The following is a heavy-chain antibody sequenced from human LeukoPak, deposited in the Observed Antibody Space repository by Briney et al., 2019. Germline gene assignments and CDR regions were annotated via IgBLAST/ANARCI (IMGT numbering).Heavy chain of an antibody. Sequence: SVKVSCKASGGTFSSYAISSVRQAPAQGLEWMGRIIPIFGTANYAQKFQGRVTITTDESTSTAYMELSSLRSEDTAVYYCARDLQFPTSGYDEAPEAYWGQGTLVTVSS. CDR1: GGTFSSYA. V-gene: IGHV1-69*05. J-gene: IGHJ4*02. CDR2: IIPIFGTA. D-gene: IGHD5-12*01. CDR3: ARDLQFPTSGYDEAPEAY.